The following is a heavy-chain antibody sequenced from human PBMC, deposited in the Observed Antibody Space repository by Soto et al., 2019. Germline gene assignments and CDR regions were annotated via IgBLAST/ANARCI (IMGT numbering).Heavy chain of an antibody. Sequence: SVKVSCKASGGTFSSYAISWVRQAPGQGLEWMGGIIPIFGTANYAQKFQGRVTITADESTSTAYMELSSLRSEDTAVYYCARVDLDTDYGDHLYYGMDVWGQGTTVTVSS. J-gene: IGHJ6*02. D-gene: IGHD4-17*01. CDR3: ARVDLDTDYGDHLYYGMDV. V-gene: IGHV1-69*13. CDR1: GGTFSSYA. CDR2: IIPIFGTA.